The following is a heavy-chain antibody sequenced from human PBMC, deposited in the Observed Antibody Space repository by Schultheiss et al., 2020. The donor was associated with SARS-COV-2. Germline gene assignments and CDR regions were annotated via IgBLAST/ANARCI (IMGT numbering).Heavy chain of an antibody. Sequence: GESLKISCAASGFTFSSYAMSWVRQAPGKGLEWVSAISGSGGSTYYADSVKGRFTISRDNSKNTLYLQMNSLRAEDTAVYYCARDRSWYRGAFDIWGQGTMVTVSS. D-gene: IGHD6-13*01. J-gene: IGHJ3*02. CDR2: ISGSGGST. CDR3: ARDRSWYRGAFDI. V-gene: IGHV3-23*01. CDR1: GFTFSSYA.